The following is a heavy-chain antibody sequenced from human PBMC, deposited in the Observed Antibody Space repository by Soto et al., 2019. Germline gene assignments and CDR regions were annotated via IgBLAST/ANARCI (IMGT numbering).Heavy chain of an antibody. J-gene: IGHJ5*02. CDR3: AREGVGGYGSGSYYNWFDP. CDR2: TYYRSKWYN. CDR1: GDSVSSNDAT. V-gene: IGHV6-1*01. Sequence: SQTLSLTCVISGDSVSSNDATWDWIRQSPSRGLELLGRTYYRSKWYNDYAVSVKSRITINPDTSKNQFSLQLNSVTPEDTAVYYCAREGVGGYGSGSYYNWFDPWGQGTLVTVSS. D-gene: IGHD3-10*01.